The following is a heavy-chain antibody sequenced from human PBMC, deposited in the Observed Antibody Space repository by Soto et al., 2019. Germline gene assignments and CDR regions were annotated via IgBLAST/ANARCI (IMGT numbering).Heavy chain of an antibody. CDR2: IDSDDGTT. J-gene: IGHJ4*02. D-gene: IGHD6-13*01. V-gene: IGHV3-11*01. CDR3: VRPYYSSSWFPFDR. Sequence: GGSLRRSCTASGFDFGDYYMSWIRQAPGKGLEWVSYIDSDDGTTYYTDSVKGRFTISRDNAKNSLYLQMNSLRVEDTALYYCVRPYYSSSWFPFDRWGQGTLVTVSS. CDR1: GFDFGDYY.